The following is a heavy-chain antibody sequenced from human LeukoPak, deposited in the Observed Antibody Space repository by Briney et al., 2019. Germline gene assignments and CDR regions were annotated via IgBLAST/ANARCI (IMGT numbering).Heavy chain of an antibody. CDR3: AREIGDDSSLNAFDI. J-gene: IGHJ3*02. V-gene: IGHV1-2*02. D-gene: IGHD3-22*01. Sequence: ASVKVSRKASGYTFTGYYIHRVGQAPGQRLEWMGLINPNSGGTNYAQKFQGRVTMTRDTSISTAYMELSRLRSDDTAVYYCAREIGDDSSLNAFDIWGQGTMVTVSS. CDR2: INPNSGGT. CDR1: GYTFTGYY.